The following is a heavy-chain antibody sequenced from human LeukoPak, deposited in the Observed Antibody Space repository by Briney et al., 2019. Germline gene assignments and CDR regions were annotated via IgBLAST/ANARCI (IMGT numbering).Heavy chain of an antibody. Sequence: SETLSLTCAVSGYSINSGYYWGWIRQPPGKGLEWIGSIYHSGSTYYNPSLMNRVTMSVDTSKNHFSLKLTSVTAADTAVYYCARYDSRGSASTRFDYWGQGILVTISS. CDR3: ARYDSRGSASTRFDY. CDR2: IYHSGST. CDR1: GYSINSGYY. J-gene: IGHJ4*02. D-gene: IGHD3-16*01. V-gene: IGHV4-38-2*01.